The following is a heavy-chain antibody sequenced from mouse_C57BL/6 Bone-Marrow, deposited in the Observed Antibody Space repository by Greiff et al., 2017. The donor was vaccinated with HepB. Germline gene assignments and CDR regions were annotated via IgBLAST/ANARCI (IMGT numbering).Heavy chain of an antibody. Sequence: EVQGVESGGGLVQSGRSLRLSCATSGFTFSDFYMEWVRQAPGKGLEWIAASRNKANDYTTEYSASVKGRFIVSRDNSQSSLYLQMNALRAEDTAIYYCARDAYDDDDGYAMDYWGQGTAVTVSS. CDR2: SRNKANDYTT. J-gene: IGHJ4*01. D-gene: IGHD2-4*01. CDR1: GFTFSDFY. V-gene: IGHV7-1*01. CDR3: ARDAYDDDDGYAMDY.